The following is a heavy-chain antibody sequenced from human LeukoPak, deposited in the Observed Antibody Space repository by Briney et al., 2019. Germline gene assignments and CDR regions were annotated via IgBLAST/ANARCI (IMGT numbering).Heavy chain of an antibody. CDR1: RITFRNAW. CDR3: ATGVVTGTSR. V-gene: IGHV3-15*01. J-gene: IGHJ4*02. Sequence: GGSLRLSCAVSRITFRNAWMSWVRQAPGRGLEWVARIRSKTEGETKEYAASVKGRFTISRDDSRSRLYLQMNSLKTEDTAVYYCATGVVTGTSRWGQGTLVTVSS. CDR2: IRSKTEGETK. D-gene: IGHD1-1*01.